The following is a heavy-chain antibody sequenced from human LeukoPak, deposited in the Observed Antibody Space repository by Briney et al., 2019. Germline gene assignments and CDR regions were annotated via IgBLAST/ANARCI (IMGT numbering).Heavy chain of an antibody. CDR2: INPNSGGT. Sequence: WASVKVSCKASGYTFTGCYMHWVRQAPGQGLGWMGWINPNSGGTNYAQKFQGRVTMTRDTSISTAYMELSRLRSDDTAVYYCARDQYYYDSSGYYYDYWGQGTLVTVSS. V-gene: IGHV1-2*02. CDR3: ARDQYYYDSSGYYYDY. D-gene: IGHD3-22*01. CDR1: GYTFTGCY. J-gene: IGHJ4*02.